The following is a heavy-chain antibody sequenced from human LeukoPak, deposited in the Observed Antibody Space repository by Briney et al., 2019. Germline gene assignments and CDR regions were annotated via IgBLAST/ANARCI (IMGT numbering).Heavy chain of an antibody. V-gene: IGHV4-39*01. D-gene: IGHD3-22*01. CDR3: ARHRASSRGGSGYSQGGFDY. CDR1: GGSISGSDYY. CDR2: IYYSGST. Sequence: SETLSLTCTVSGGSISGSDYYWGWIRQPPGKGLEWIGSIYYSGSTYYNPSLKSRLTISVDTSKSQFSLNLNSVTAADTAVYYCARHRASSRGGSGYSQGGFDYWGQGTLVTVSS. J-gene: IGHJ4*02.